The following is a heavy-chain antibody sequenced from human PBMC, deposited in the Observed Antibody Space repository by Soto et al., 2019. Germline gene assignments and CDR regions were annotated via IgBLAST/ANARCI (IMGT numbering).Heavy chain of an antibody. CDR2: IKQDGSEK. D-gene: IGHD6-13*01. J-gene: IGHJ6*03. CDR1: GFTFSSYW. V-gene: IGHV3-7*01. CDR3: ARIDAEPQYSSSSSVFWGYYYMDV. Sequence: GESLKISCAASGFTFSSYWMSWVRQAPGKGLEWVANIKQDGSEKYYVDSVKGRFTISRDNAKNSLYLQMNSLRAEDTAVYYCARIDAEPQYSSSSSVFWGYYYMDVWGKGTTVTVSS.